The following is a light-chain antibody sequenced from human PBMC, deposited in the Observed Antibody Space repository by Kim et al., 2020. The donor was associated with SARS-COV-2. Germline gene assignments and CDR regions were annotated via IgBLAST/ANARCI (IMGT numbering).Light chain of an antibody. Sequence: PGQTARITCSGDALAKKYAYWYQQKTGQAPVLVIYEDSKRPSGIPERFCGSSSGTMATLTFSGAQVEDEADYYCYSTDSSGNRWVFGGGTQLTVL. J-gene: IGLJ3*02. CDR1: ALAKKY. CDR2: EDS. V-gene: IGLV3-10*01. CDR3: YSTDSSGNRWV.